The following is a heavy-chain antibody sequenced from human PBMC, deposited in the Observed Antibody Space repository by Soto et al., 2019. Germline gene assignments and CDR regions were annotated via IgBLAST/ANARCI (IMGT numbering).Heavy chain of an antibody. D-gene: IGHD3-22*01. CDR3: AVTMTNYYYYGMDV. Sequence: SVNVSCKASGGTFSSYAISWVRQAPGQGLEWMGGIIPIFGTADYAQKFQGRVTITAGESTSTAYMELSSLRSEDTAVYYCAVTMTNYYYYGMDVWGQGTTVTVSS. V-gene: IGHV1-69*13. J-gene: IGHJ6*02. CDR1: GGTFSSYA. CDR2: IIPIFGTA.